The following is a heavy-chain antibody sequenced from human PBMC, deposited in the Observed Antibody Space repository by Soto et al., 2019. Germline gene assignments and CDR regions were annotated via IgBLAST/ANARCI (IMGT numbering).Heavy chain of an antibody. CDR2: IGPYGNSI. CDR1: GFSFRDYF. D-gene: IGHD2-21*01. Sequence: GESLKISCAASGFSFRDYFMSWLRQAPGKGLEWVSYIGPYGNSIYYADSVKGRFTISRDDATKSLHLHMNSLRTDDTAVYYCARDDHTYGVYWGQGTPVTVS. CDR3: ARDDHTYGVY. V-gene: IGHV3-11*01. J-gene: IGHJ4*02.